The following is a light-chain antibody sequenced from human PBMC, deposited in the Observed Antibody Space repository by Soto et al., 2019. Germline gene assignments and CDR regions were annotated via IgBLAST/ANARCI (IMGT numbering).Light chain of an antibody. Sequence: EIVMTQSPATLSVSPGERATLSCRASQSVSSNLAWYQQKPGQAPRLLIYGASTRATGIPARFSGSGSGTEFTLNLRRLESEDFAVYFRQQYNNWPPWTFGQGTKVEIK. CDR3: QQYNNWPPWT. CDR1: QSVSSN. V-gene: IGKV3-15*01. CDR2: GAS. J-gene: IGKJ1*01.